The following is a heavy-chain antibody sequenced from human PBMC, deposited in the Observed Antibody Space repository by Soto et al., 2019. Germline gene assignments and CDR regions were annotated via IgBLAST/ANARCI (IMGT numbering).Heavy chain of an antibody. Sequence: GGSLRLSCAASGFTFSSYAMHWVRQAPGKGLEWVAVISYDGSNKYYADSVKGRFTISRDNSKNTLYLQMNSLRAEDTAVYYCARPMGGYIGRTSFDYWGQGTLVTVSS. V-gene: IGHV3-30-3*01. CDR1: GFTFSSYA. CDR2: ISYDGSNK. J-gene: IGHJ4*02. CDR3: ARPMGGYIGRTSFDY. D-gene: IGHD5-12*01.